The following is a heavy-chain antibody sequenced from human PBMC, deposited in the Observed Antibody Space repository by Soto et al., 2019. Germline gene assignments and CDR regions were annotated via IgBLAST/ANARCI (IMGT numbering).Heavy chain of an antibody. J-gene: IGHJ4*02. D-gene: IGHD3-22*01. CDR3: ARPRRSYYYDSSGFDY. CDR2: INHSGST. V-gene: IGHV4-34*01. CDR1: GGSFSGYY. Sequence: QVQLQQWGAGLLKPSETLSLTCAVYGGSFSGYYWSWIRQPPGKGLEWIGEINHSGSTNYNPSLKSRVPISVDTSKNQFSLKLSSVTAADMAVYYCARPRRSYYYDSSGFDYWGQGTLVTVSS.